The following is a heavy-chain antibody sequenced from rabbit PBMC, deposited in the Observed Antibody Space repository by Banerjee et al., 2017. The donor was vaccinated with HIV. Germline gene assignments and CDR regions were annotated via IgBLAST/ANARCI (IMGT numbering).Heavy chain of an antibody. Sequence: QSLEESGGDLVKPGASLTLTCKASGFSFSSSYYMCWVRQAPGKGLEWIGCIYTSSVSTYYASWAKGRFTVSKTSSTTVTLQMTSLTAADTATYFCVRGDASSSGYYIRRYYFNLWGQGTLVTVS. V-gene: IGHV1S40*01. D-gene: IGHD1-1*01. CDR1: GFSFSSSYY. J-gene: IGHJ4*01. CDR3: VRGDASSSGYYIRRYYFNL. CDR2: IYTSSVST.